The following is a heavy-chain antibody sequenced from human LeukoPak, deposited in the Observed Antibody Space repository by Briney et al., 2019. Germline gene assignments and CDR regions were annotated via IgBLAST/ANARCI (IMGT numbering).Heavy chain of an antibody. Sequence: GESLRISCKGSGSSFTSYWIGWVRQMPGKGLEWMGIIYPDDSDSKYSPSFQGHVTISADKSISTAYLQWSSLKASDTAMYYCARRVVGATTHYFDYWGQGSLVTVSS. CDR2: IYPDDSDS. V-gene: IGHV5-51*01. CDR1: GSSFTSYW. J-gene: IGHJ4*02. D-gene: IGHD2-15*01. CDR3: ARRVVGATTHYFDY.